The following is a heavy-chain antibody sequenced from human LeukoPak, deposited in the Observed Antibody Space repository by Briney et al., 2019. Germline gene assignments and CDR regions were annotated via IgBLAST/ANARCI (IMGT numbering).Heavy chain of an antibody. V-gene: IGHV4-4*07. J-gene: IGHJ5*02. CDR1: SGSISSFY. CDR3: ARGHDSIRTFGEVIKSRTRWFDP. D-gene: IGHD3-3*01. Sequence: PSETLSLTCTVSSGSISSFYWTWIRQPAGKGLEWIGRIFTSGSTNYNPSLKSRVTMSVDTAKNQFSLKLTSVTAADTAVYYCARGHDSIRTFGEVIKSRTRWFDPWGQGTLVTVSS. CDR2: IFTSGST.